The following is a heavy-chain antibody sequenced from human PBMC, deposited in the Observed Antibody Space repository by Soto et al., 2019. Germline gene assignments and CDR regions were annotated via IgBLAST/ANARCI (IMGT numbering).Heavy chain of an antibody. CDR2: INHSGST. J-gene: IGHJ4*02. Sequence: KPSETLSITCAVYGGSFSGYYWSWIRQPPGKGLEWIGEINHSGSTNYNPSLKSRVTISVDTSKNQFSLKLSSVTAADTAVYYCSRRNTKNFDDWGQGTLVTVDS. V-gene: IGHV4-34*01. CDR3: SRRNTKNFDD. CDR1: GGSFSGYY. D-gene: IGHD3-3*01.